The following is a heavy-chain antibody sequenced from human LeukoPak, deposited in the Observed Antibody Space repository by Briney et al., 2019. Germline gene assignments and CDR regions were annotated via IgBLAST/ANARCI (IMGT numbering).Heavy chain of an antibody. V-gene: IGHV1-2*02. CDR2: INPNSGGT. CDR1: GYTFTTYD. CDR3: ARDRSSLYGSATFGY. J-gene: IGHJ4*02. Sequence: ASVKVSCKASGYTFTTYDINWVRQAPGQGLEWMGWINPNSGGTNYAQKFQGRVTMTRDTSISTAYMELSRLRSDDTAVYYCARDRSSLYGSATFGYWGQGTLVTVSS. D-gene: IGHD3-10*01.